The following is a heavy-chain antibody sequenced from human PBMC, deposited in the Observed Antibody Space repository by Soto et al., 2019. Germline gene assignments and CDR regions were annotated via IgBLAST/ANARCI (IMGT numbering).Heavy chain of an antibody. J-gene: IGHJ6*02. D-gene: IGHD4-17*01. Sequence: SVKVSCKSAGGTFNRSAISWVRQAPGQGLEWMGGIIPFFNTANSAQKFQGRVTFTADETTATVYMELSSLRADDTAIYYCARGLGAYYYYYGMDVWGQGTTDTFSS. CDR1: GGTFNRSA. V-gene: IGHV1-69*13. CDR2: IIPFFNTA. CDR3: ARGLGAYYYYYGMDV.